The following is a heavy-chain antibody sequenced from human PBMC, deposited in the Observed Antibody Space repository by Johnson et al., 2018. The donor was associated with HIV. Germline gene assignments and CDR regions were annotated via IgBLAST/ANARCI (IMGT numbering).Heavy chain of an antibody. CDR2: ISWDGNST. CDR1: GFAFDDYA. CDR3: AKDMGYSSFGYGFDI. D-gene: IGHD6-19*01. Sequence: VQLVESGGGVVQPGGSLRLSCTASGFAFDDYAMHWVRQAPGKGLEWVSLISWDGNSTYYGDSVKGRFTISRENGENSLYLQMNSLRTEDTALYYCAKDMGYSSFGYGFDIWGQGTMVTVSS. V-gene: IGHV3-43D*03. J-gene: IGHJ3*02.